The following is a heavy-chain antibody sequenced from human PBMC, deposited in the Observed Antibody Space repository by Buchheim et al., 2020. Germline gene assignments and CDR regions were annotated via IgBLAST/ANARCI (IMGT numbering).Heavy chain of an antibody. V-gene: IGHV3-21*01. CDR3: ARDRQEGYYYYGMDV. Sequence: EVQLVESGGGLVKPGGSLRLSCAASGFTFSSYSMNWVRQAPGKGLEWVSSISSSSSYIYYADSVKGRFTISRDNAKNSLYPQMNSLRAEDTAVYYCARDRQEGYYYYGMDVWGQGTT. J-gene: IGHJ6*02. CDR1: GFTFSSYS. CDR2: ISSSSSYI.